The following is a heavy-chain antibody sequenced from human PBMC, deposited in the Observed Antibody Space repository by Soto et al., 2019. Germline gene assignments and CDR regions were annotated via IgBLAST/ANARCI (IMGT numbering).Heavy chain of an antibody. CDR1: GFTFSSYS. V-gene: IGHV3-21*01. J-gene: IGHJ5*02. Sequence: LRLSCAASGFTFSSYSMNWVRQAPGKGLEWVSSISSSSSYIYYADSVKGRFTISRDNAKNSLYLQMNSLRAEDTAVYYCARDPMTSNWFDPWGQGTLVTVSS. CDR2: ISSSSSYI. D-gene: IGHD4-17*01. CDR3: ARDPMTSNWFDP.